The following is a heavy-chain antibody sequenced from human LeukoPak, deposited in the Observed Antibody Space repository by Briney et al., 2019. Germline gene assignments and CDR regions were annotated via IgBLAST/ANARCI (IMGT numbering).Heavy chain of an antibody. CDR3: ARSDSSGYLEAY. V-gene: IGHV3-72*01. CDR2: VRNKANSYTT. D-gene: IGHD3-22*01. Sequence: GGSLRLSCVDSGFTFSAHYMDWVRQAPGKGLEWVGRVRNKANSYTTEYAASVKDRFIISRDDSKSSLYLQMNSLKVEDTAVYYCARSDSSGYLEAYWGQGTLVTVSS. CDR1: GFTFSAHY. J-gene: IGHJ4*02.